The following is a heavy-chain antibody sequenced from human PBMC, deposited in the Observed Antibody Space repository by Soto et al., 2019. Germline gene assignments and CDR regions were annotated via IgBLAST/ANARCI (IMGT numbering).Heavy chain of an antibody. D-gene: IGHD3-3*01. CDR1: GFTFSSYG. V-gene: IGHV3-33*01. Sequence: GGALRLSCAASGFTFSSYGMHWVRQAPGKGLEWVAVIWYDGSNKYYADSVKGRFTISRDNSKNTLYLQMNSLRAEDTAVYYCARAPYYDFWSGYGGAGNYFDYWGQGTLVTASS. CDR3: ARAPYYDFWSGYGGAGNYFDY. J-gene: IGHJ4*02. CDR2: IWYDGSNK.